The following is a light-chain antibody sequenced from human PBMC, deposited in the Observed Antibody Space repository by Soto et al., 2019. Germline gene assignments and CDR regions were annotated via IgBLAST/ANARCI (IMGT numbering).Light chain of an antibody. J-gene: IGKJ1*01. V-gene: IGKV1-5*01. CDR1: QNINTD. CDR2: HAS. CDR3: QQYSTLWT. Sequence: DIQMTQSPSTLSASVGDRVTITCRASQNINTDLAWYQQKPGKVPNLLIYHASSLVTGVPSRFSGSGSGTEFTLTISSLQPDDFPAYYCQQYSTLWTFGLGTKVEIK.